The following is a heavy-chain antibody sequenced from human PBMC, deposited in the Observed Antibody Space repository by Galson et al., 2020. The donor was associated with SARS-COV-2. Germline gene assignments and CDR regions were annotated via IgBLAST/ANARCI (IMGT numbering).Heavy chain of an antibody. CDR2: ISYDGSNK. D-gene: IGHD2-15*01. Sequence: GGSLRLSCAASGFTFSSYAMHWVRQAPGKGLEWVAVISYDGSNKYYADSVKGRFTISRDNSKNTLYLQMNSLRAEDTAVYYCARVKGVVVVAAIDYWGQGTLVTVSS. CDR1: GFTFSSYA. CDR3: ARVKGVVVVAAIDY. J-gene: IGHJ4*02. V-gene: IGHV3-30*04.